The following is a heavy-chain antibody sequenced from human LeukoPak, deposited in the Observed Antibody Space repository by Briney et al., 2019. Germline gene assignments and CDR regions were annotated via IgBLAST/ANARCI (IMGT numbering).Heavy chain of an antibody. J-gene: IGHJ4*02. D-gene: IGHD3-22*01. CDR2: ISWDGGAT. CDR3: TKVARNSSWPYFDS. Sequence: PGGSLRLSCAASRFTFDDYSIHWVSQPPGKGLEWISLISWDGGATYYADSVKGRFTVSRDKSKNSLFLQMNSVITEDTAFYYCTKVARNSSWPYFDSWGQGTLVTVSS. CDR1: RFTFDDYS. V-gene: IGHV3-43*01.